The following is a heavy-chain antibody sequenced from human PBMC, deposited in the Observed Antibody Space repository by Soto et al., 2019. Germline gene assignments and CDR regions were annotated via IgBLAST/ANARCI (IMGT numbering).Heavy chain of an antibody. J-gene: IGHJ3*02. CDR2: INSDGSST. V-gene: IGHV3-74*01. Sequence: EVQLVESGGGLVQPGGSLRLSCAASGFTFSSYWMHWVRQAPGKGLVWVSRINSDGSSTSYADSVKGRFTISRDNAKNTLNLQRNSLRAEDTAVYYCAREASSWYGGIDAFDIWGQGTMVTVSS. D-gene: IGHD6-13*01. CDR1: GFTFSSYW. CDR3: AREASSWYGGIDAFDI.